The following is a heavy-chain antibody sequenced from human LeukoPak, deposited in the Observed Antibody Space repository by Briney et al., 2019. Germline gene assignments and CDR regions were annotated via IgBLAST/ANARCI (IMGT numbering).Heavy chain of an antibody. Sequence: GGSLRLSCAASGFTFSSYWMHWVRQAPGRGLVWVSRINSDGSSTSYADSVKGRFTISRDNAKNTLYLQMNSLRAEDTAVYYCARARGSGYCSGGSCYLVDYYYGMDVWGQGTTVTVSS. J-gene: IGHJ6*02. CDR3: ARARGSGYCSGGSCYLVDYYYGMDV. CDR2: INSDGSST. V-gene: IGHV3-74*01. D-gene: IGHD2-15*01. CDR1: GFTFSSYW.